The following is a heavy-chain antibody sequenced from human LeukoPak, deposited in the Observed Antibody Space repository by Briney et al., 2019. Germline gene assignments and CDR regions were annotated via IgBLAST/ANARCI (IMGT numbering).Heavy chain of an antibody. CDR3: ARDFLVPFTMIVVGNDY. J-gene: IGHJ4*02. CDR2: ISGSGGST. Sequence: PGGTLRLSCAAPGFTFSSYGMSWVRQAPGKGLEWVSAISGSGGSTYYADSVKGRFTISRDNAKNSLYLQMNSLRAEDTAVYYCARDFLVPFTMIVVGNDYWGQGTLVTVSS. V-gene: IGHV3-23*01. D-gene: IGHD3-22*01. CDR1: GFTFSSYG.